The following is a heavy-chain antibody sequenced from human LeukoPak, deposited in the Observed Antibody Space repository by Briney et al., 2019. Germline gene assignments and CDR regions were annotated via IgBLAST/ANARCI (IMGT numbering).Heavy chain of an antibody. CDR1: GFTFSSYE. Sequence: GGSLRLSCAASGFTFSSYEMNWVRQAPGKGLEWVSYISSSGSTIYYADSVKGRFTISRDNSKNTLYLQMNSLRAEDTAVYYCAKDLDVAPSMIVVVIPLWDYWGQGTLVTVSS. D-gene: IGHD3-22*01. CDR3: AKDLDVAPSMIVVVIPLWDY. CDR2: ISSSGSTI. V-gene: IGHV3-48*03. J-gene: IGHJ4*02.